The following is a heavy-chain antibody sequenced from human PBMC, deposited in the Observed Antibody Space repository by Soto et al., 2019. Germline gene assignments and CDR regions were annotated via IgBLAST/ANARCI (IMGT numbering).Heavy chain of an antibody. CDR2: VFYTGSP. CDR3: ARHPFGGYAFDS. V-gene: IGHV4-39*01. CDR1: GASINSNVHY. Sequence: SETLSLTCTVSGASINSNVHYWGWVRQSPGKGLEWIASVFYTGSPYHNPSLESRVSISVDTSDNQFSLKVTSVTAADTGIYYCARHPFGGYAFDSWGQGTLVTVSS. D-gene: IGHD3-16*01. J-gene: IGHJ4*02.